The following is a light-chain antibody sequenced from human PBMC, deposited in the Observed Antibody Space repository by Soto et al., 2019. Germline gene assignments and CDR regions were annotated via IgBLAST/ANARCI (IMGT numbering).Light chain of an antibody. Sequence: QSVLTQPPSVSAAPGQKVTISCSGSSSNIGNNYVAWYQQLPGTAPKLLIYDNDNRPSGIPDRFSGSKSGTSATLGITGLQTGVEADYYCETWDNSLVAVVFGGGTKLTVL. V-gene: IGLV1-51*01. CDR3: ETWDNSLVAVV. CDR1: SSNIGNNY. CDR2: DND. J-gene: IGLJ2*01.